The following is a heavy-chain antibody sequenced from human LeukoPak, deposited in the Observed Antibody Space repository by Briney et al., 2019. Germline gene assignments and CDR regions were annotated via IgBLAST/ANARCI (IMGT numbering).Heavy chain of an antibody. CDR1: GGSISSGSYY. CDR2: IYTSGGT. Sequence: SETLSLTCNVSGGSISSGSYYWSWIRQPAGKGLEWIGRIYTSGGTNYNPSLKSRVTISVDTSKNQFSLNLSSVTAADTAVYYCARARVVGATTPFDYWGQGTLVTVSS. J-gene: IGHJ4*02. D-gene: IGHD1-26*01. V-gene: IGHV4-61*02. CDR3: ARARVVGATTPFDY.